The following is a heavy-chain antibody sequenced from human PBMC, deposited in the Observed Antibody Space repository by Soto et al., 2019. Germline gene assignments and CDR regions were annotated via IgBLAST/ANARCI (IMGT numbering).Heavy chain of an antibody. D-gene: IGHD6-6*01. V-gene: IGHV3-30*18. CDR3: AKGGWYTSSSPSDC. CDR1: GFTLSGND. CDR2: MSYDGSHQ. J-gene: IGHJ4*02. Sequence: QVQLVESGGGVVQPGRSLRLSCAASGFTLSGNDMHWARQAPGKGPEWVAVMSYDGSHQYYADSVKGRFTISRDTSKSTLYLQMNSLRTEDTAVYYCAKGGWYTSSSPSDCWGQGTLVTVSS.